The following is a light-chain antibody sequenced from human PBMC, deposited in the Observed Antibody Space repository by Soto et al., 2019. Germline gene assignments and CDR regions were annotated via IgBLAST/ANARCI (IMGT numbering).Light chain of an antibody. J-gene: IGKJ1*01. CDR2: SAS. CDR1: QSVSSSY. V-gene: IGKV3-20*01. Sequence: PGTLSLSPGDRATLSCRASQSVSSSYLAWYQQKPGQAPRLLIYSASRRATGIPDRFTGSGSGTDFTLTINRVEPEDFAVYFCQQYAGSPRTFGQGTKVDIK. CDR3: QQYAGSPRT.